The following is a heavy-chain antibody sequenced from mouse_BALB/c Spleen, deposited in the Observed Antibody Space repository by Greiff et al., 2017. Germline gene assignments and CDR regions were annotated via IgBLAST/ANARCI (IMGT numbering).Heavy chain of an antibody. CDR3: ARITTVVAPYAMDY. CDR1: GYTFTSYT. J-gene: IGHJ4*01. CDR2: INPSSGYT. D-gene: IGHD1-1*01. Sequence: LVESGAELARPGASVKMSCKASGYTFTSYTMHWVKQRPGQGLEWIGYINPSSGYTNYNQKFKDKATLTADKSSSTAYMQLSSLTSEDSAVYYCARITTVVAPYAMDYWGQGTSVTVSS. V-gene: IGHV1-4*01.